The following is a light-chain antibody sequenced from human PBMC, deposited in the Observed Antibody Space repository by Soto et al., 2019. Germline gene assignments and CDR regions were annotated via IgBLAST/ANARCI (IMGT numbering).Light chain of an antibody. CDR3: QKYNSAPLT. CDR1: QGIGVY. Sequence: DIQMTQSPSSLSASLGDRVTITCRASQGIGVYLAWFQQKPGNVPKLLIYAASTLQSGVPSRFSGSGSGTDFTLTIGSIQPEDVATYYCQKYNSAPLTFGGGTKVEIK. CDR2: AAS. V-gene: IGKV1-27*01. J-gene: IGKJ4*01.